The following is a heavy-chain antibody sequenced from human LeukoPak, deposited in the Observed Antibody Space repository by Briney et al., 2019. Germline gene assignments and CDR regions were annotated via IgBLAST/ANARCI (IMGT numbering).Heavy chain of an antibody. V-gene: IGHV3-66*01. CDR1: GFTVSSNY. CDR2: FYSGGST. J-gene: IGHJ4*02. CDR3: ERFYGSGSYENY. D-gene: IGHD3-10*01. Sequence: PGGSLRLSCAASGFTVSSNYMSWVRQAPGKVREWVAVFYSGGSTYYADSVKGRVTISRDNSKHRLYLQMNSLRAEDTAVYYCERFYGSGSYENYWGQGTLVTVSS.